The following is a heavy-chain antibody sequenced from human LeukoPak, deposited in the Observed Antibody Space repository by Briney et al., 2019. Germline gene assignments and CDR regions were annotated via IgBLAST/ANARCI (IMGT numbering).Heavy chain of an antibody. D-gene: IGHD3-10*01. CDR1: GYTFTSYA. CDR2: INAGNGNT. J-gene: IGHJ5*02. V-gene: IGHV1-3*01. CDR3: ASSITMVRGVIGWFDP. Sequence: ASVKVSCKASGYTFTSYAMHWVCQAPGQRLEWMGWINAGNGNTKYSQKFQGRVTITRDTSASTAYMELSSLRSEDTAVYYCASSITMVRGVIGWFDPWGQGTLVTVSS.